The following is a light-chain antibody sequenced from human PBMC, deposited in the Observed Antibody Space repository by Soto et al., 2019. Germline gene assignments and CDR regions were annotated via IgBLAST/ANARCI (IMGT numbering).Light chain of an antibody. CDR1: QPISDY. CDR3: QQSYNTPRT. J-gene: IGKJ1*01. V-gene: IGKV1-39*01. Sequence: DIQMTQSPSSLSASVGDRVTITCRTSQPISDYLNWYQQKPGKAPSLLIYTASNLQTGVPSRISGSGSGTHFTLTISSLQPEDFATYYCQQSYNTPRTFGQGTKVEIK. CDR2: TAS.